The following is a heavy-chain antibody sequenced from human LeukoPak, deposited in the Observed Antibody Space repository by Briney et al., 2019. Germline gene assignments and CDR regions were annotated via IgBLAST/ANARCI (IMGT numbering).Heavy chain of an antibody. CDR2: IYTSGST. J-gene: IGHJ4*02. D-gene: IGHD1-26*01. Sequence: SQTVSLTCTVSGGSISSGSYYWSWIRRPAGKGLEWIGRIYTSGSTNYNPSLKSRVTISVDTSKNQFSLKLSSVTAADTAVYYCARSSPVGATFYFDYWGQGTLVTVSS. CDR3: ARSSPVGATFYFDY. CDR1: GGSISSGSYY. V-gene: IGHV4-61*02.